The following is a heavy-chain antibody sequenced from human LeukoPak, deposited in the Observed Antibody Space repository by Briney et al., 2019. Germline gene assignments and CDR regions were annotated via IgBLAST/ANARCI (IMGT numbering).Heavy chain of an antibody. Sequence: ASVKVSCKASGYTFTCYYMHWVRQPPAQGREWMGWININSGGRSYAQKVQGRVTMTRDRYISTAYMELSRLRSDDTAVYFCARSPLAAAGRRMFDYWGQGTLVTVSS. CDR2: ININSGGR. J-gene: IGHJ4*02. CDR1: GYTFTCYY. D-gene: IGHD6-13*01. V-gene: IGHV1-2*02. CDR3: ARSPLAAAGRRMFDY.